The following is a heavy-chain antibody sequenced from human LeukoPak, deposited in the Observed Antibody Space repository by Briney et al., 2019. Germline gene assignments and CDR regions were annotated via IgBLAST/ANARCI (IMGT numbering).Heavy chain of an antibody. CDR2: IYYNGNT. CDR1: GVSISSSY. V-gene: IGHV4-59*01. Sequence: PSETLSPTCTVSGVSISSSYWSWVRQPPRKRLEWIGYIYYNGNTNSNPSLKSRVTISVDTSKNQFSLKLSSVTAADTAVYYCVRGNYDNRGYSNAFDIWGQGAMVTVSS. CDR3: VRGNYDNRGYSNAFDI. J-gene: IGHJ3*02. D-gene: IGHD3-22*01.